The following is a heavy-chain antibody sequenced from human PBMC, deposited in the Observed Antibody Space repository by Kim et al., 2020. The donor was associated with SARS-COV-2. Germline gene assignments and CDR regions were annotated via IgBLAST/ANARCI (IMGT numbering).Heavy chain of an antibody. CDR3: ARRKRGYIYYYYGMDV. D-gene: IGHD5-18*01. CDR1: GGSISSSSYY. CDR2: IYYSGST. J-gene: IGHJ6*02. V-gene: IGHV4-39*01. Sequence: SETLSLTCTVSGGSISSSSYYWGWIRQPPGKGLEWIGSIYYSGSTYYNPSLKSRVTISVDTSKNQFSLKLSSVTAADTAVYYCARRKRGYIYYYYGMDVWGQGTTVTVSS.